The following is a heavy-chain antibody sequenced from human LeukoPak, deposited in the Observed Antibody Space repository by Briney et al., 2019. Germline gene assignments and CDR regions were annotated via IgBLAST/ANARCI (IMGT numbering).Heavy chain of an antibody. CDR2: INHSGST. Sequence: SETLSLTCAVYGGSFSGYCWSWIRQPPGKGLEWIGEINHSGSTNYNPSLKSRVTISVDTSKNQFSLKLSSVTAADTAVYYCARGRTLDYCSSTSCYNYYYYMDVWDKGTTVTVSS. J-gene: IGHJ6*03. V-gene: IGHV4-34*01. CDR1: GGSFSGYC. D-gene: IGHD2-2*01. CDR3: ARGRTLDYCSSTSCYNYYYYMDV.